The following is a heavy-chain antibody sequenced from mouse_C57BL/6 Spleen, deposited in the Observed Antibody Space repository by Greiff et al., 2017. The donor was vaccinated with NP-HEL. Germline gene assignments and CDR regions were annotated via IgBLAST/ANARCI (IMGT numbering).Heavy chain of an antibody. D-gene: IGHD2-4*01. CDR2: ISSGGSYT. J-gene: IGHJ3*01. CDR1: GFTFSSYG. CDR3: ARHYDYDGAWFAY. V-gene: IGHV5-6*01. Sequence: EVHLVESGGDLVKPGGSLKLSCAASGFTFSSYGMSWVRQTPDKRLEWVATISSGGSYTDYPDSVKGRFTISRDNAKNTLYLQMSSLKSEDTAMYYCARHYDYDGAWFAYWGQGTLVTVSA.